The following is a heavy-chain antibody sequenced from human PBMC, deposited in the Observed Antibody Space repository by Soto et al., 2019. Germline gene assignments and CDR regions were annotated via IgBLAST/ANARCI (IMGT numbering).Heavy chain of an antibody. J-gene: IGHJ4*02. CDR3: ARVRARDSSGYYPFDY. CDR1: GGSISSGGYC. Sequence: SSETLCLPCSVAGGSISSGGYCWSWIRQHPGKGLEWIGYIYYSGSTYYNPSLKSRVTISVDTSKNQFSLKLSSVTAADTAVYYCARVRARDSSGYYPFDYWGQGTLVTVSS. V-gene: IGHV4-31*03. D-gene: IGHD3-22*01. CDR2: IYYSGST.